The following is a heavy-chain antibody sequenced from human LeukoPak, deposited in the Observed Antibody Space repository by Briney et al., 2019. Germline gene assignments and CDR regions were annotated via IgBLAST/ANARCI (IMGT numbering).Heavy chain of an antibody. CDR3: ASLIAGPDIDY. J-gene: IGHJ4*02. D-gene: IGHD6-13*01. Sequence: GGSLRLSCAASGFTFSTYSMNWVRQAPGKGLEWVSSISSSSSYIYYADSVKGRFTISRDNAKNSLYLQMNSLRAEDTAVYCCASLIAGPDIDYWGQGTLVTVSS. V-gene: IGHV3-21*01. CDR2: ISSSSSYI. CDR1: GFTFSTYS.